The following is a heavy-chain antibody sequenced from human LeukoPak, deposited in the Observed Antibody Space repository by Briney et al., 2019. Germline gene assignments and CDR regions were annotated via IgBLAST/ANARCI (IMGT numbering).Heavy chain of an antibody. CDR1: RYTFTNYG. V-gene: IGHV1-18*01. CDR2: IGGYNDNT. Sequence: ASVKVSCKASRYTFTNYGISWVRQAPGQGLEWMGWIGGYNDNTKYAQKLQGRVTMTTDTSMSTAYMELRSLRSDDTAVYYCARNYYDNSGYYYFDYWGQGTLVTVSS. CDR3: ARNYYDNSGYYYFDY. J-gene: IGHJ4*02. D-gene: IGHD3-22*01.